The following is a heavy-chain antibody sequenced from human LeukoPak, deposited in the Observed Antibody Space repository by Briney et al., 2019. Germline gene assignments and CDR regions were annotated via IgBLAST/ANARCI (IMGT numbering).Heavy chain of an antibody. CDR2: LYHSGTT. CDR1: GGSISSSVYY. D-gene: IGHD3-16*02. Sequence: PSETLSLTCTVAGGSISSSVYYWGWMRQPPGKGLEWIGSLYHSGTTHYNPSLKSRVTLSVDTSKNQFSLKLSSVTAADTAVYYCARISSVWVKDFYYYMDVWGKGTMVTVSS. J-gene: IGHJ6*03. CDR3: ARISSVWVKDFYYYMDV. V-gene: IGHV4-39*07.